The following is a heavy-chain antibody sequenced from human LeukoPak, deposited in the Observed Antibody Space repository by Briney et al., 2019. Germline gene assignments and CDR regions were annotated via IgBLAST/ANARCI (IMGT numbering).Heavy chain of an antibody. CDR1: GFTSTDYW. CDR2: ISGSGGST. D-gene: IGHD5-24*01. V-gene: IGHV3-23*01. CDR3: ATAHPPWMATAYYYYYYYMDA. Sequence: GGSLRLSCAASGFTSTDYWMSWIRQAPGKGLEWVSAISGSGGSTYYADSVKGRFTISRDNSKNTLYLQMNSLRAEDTAVYYCATAHPPWMATAYYYYYYYMDAWGKGTTVTVSS. J-gene: IGHJ6*03.